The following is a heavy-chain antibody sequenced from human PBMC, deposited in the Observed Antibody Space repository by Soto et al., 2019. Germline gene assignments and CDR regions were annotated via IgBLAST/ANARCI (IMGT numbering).Heavy chain of an antibody. J-gene: IGHJ6*02. V-gene: IGHV1-18*04. Sequence: ASVKVSCKASGYTFTSYGISWVRQAPGQGLEWMGWISAYNGNTNYAQKLQGRVTMTTDTSTSTAYMELSSLRSEDTATYYCARDLFISSSVLLAAAGPGGMDFWCQGTTVTVSS. CDR1: GYTFTSYG. CDR3: ARDLFISSSVLLAAAGPGGMDF. D-gene: IGHD6-13*01. CDR2: ISAYNGNT.